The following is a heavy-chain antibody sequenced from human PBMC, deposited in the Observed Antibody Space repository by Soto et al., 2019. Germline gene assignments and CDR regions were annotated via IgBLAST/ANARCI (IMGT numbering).Heavy chain of an antibody. CDR1: GFTFSSYS. Sequence: GGSLRLSCAASGFTFSSYSMNWVRQAPGKGLEWVSSISSSSSYIYYADPVKGRFTISRDNAKNSLYLQMNSLRAADTAVYYCARMGPTTGYWGQGTLVTVSS. J-gene: IGHJ4*02. CDR3: ARMGPTTGY. D-gene: IGHD1-26*01. V-gene: IGHV3-21*01. CDR2: ISSSSSYI.